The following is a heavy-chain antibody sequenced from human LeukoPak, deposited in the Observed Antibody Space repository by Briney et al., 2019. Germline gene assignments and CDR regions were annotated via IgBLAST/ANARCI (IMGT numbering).Heavy chain of an antibody. Sequence: ASVKVSCKASGYTFTSYGISWVRQAPGQGLEWMGWISAYNGNTNYAQKLQGRVTMTTDTSTSTAYMELRSLRAEDTALYYCAKAHPRFYTARGPLDYWGQGTLVTVSS. J-gene: IGHJ4*02. D-gene: IGHD5-18*01. CDR2: ISAYNGNT. CDR3: AKAHPRFYTARGPLDY. V-gene: IGHV1-18*01. CDR1: GYTFTSYG.